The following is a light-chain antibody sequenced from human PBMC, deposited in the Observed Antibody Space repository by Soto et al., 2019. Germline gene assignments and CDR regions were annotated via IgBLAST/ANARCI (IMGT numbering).Light chain of an antibody. Sequence: QSALTQPASVSGSPGQSITISCTGTSSDVGGSNYVSWYQHHPGKAPKLMIYDVSSRPSGVSNRFSGSKSGNTASLTISGLQAEDEADYYCSSYTSTSTLYVFGTGTKVTVL. V-gene: IGLV2-14*03. CDR3: SSYTSTSTLYV. CDR1: SSDVGGSNY. CDR2: DVS. J-gene: IGLJ1*01.